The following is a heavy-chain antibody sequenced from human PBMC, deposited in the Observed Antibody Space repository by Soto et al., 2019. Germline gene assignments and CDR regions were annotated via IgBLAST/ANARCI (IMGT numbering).Heavy chain of an antibody. CDR3: ARVLVFYGGFDP. V-gene: IGHV3-48*04. CDR2: IIGSGSTI. CDR1: GFTFSSYT. D-gene: IGHD2-21*02. Sequence: GGSLRLSCAASGFTFSSYTMTWVRQAPGKRLEWVSSIIGSGSTIYYADSVKGRFTISRDNAKNSLYLQMNSLRAEVTAVYYCARVLVFYGGFDPWGQGTLVTVSS. J-gene: IGHJ5*02.